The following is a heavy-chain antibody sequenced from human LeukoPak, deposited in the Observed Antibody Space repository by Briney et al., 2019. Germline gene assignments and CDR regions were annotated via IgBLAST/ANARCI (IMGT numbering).Heavy chain of an antibody. J-gene: IGHJ4*02. Sequence: GGSLRLSCAASGFTFSRNWMSGVRQALGKGLEWVANINQDGSVKYYVDSLERRLTISRDNAKNSLHLQMNSLRAEDTAVYYCARGPNWGQGTLVTVSS. V-gene: IGHV3-7*01. CDR3: ARGPN. CDR2: INQDGSVK. CDR1: GFTFSRNW.